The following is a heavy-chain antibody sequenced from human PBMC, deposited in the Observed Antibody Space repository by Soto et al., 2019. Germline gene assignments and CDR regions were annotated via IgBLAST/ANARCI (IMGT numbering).Heavy chain of an antibody. D-gene: IGHD4-4*01. CDR2: IWYDGSNK. Sequence: GGSLRLSCAASRLTFSTYDMHWVRQAPGKGLEWVALIWYDGSNKYYADSVKGRFTISRDNSKNTLYLQMNSLRAEDTAVYYCARQQSPPSRTTVTTGVRFDPWGQGTLVTVSS. J-gene: IGHJ5*02. V-gene: IGHV3-33*01. CDR1: RLTFSTYD. CDR3: ARQQSPPSRTTVTTGVRFDP.